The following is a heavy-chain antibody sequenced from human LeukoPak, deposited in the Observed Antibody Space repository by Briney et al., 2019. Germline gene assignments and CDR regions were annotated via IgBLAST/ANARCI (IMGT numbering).Heavy chain of an antibody. J-gene: IGHJ6*04. Sequence: QPGGSLRLSCAASGFTFSDYYMSWIRQAPGKGLEWVSGIIDTGGATYYADSVKGRFTISRDNSKNTLFLQMNSLRAEDTAVYYCAKFNGHPTTNYYMDVWGEGTTVTVSS. D-gene: IGHD3-10*01. CDR3: AKFNGHPTTNYYMDV. V-gene: IGHV3-23*01. CDR2: IIDTGGAT. CDR1: GFTFSDYY.